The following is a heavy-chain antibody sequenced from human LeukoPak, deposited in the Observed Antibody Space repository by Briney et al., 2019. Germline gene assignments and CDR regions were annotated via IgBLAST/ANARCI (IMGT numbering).Heavy chain of an antibody. CDR2: IYYSGST. Sequence: PSETLSLTCTVSGGSINSYYWNWIRQPPGKGLEWIGCIYYSGSTNYNPSLKSRVTISVDTSKNQFSLKLSSVTAADTAVYYCASSVMTANLFDYWGQGTLVTVSS. J-gene: IGHJ4*02. V-gene: IGHV4-59*08. D-gene: IGHD2-21*02. CDR1: GGSINSYY. CDR3: ASSVMTANLFDY.